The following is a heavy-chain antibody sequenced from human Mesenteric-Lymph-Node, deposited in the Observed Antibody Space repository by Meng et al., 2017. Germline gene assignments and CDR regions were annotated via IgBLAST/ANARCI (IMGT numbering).Heavy chain of an antibody. D-gene: IGHD5-12*01. CDR3: AKDLATMAD. CDR1: GFTFNSYT. V-gene: IGHV3-23*04. J-gene: IGHJ4*02. CDR2: ITGSGVSI. Sequence: EVQLVGFGGGLVQPGGSLGLSCAASGFTFNSYTMSWVRQAPGKGLAWVSTITGSGVSIYYADSVKGRFTISRDNSKNTLYLQMDSLRAEDTAVYYCAKDLATMADWGQGTLVTVSS.